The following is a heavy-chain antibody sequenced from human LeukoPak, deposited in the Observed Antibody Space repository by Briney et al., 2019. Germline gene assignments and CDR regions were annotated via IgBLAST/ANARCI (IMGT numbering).Heavy chain of an antibody. CDR3: ARALIAVANWFDS. Sequence: GGSLRLSCAASGFTFSSYWMSWVRQAPGKGLEWVANIKQDGSQKYYVDSVKGRFTISRDNAKNSLCLQMDSLRAEDTAVYYCARALIAVANWFDSWGQGTLVTVSS. D-gene: IGHD6-19*01. V-gene: IGHV3-7*04. CDR1: GFTFSSYW. CDR2: IKQDGSQK. J-gene: IGHJ5*01.